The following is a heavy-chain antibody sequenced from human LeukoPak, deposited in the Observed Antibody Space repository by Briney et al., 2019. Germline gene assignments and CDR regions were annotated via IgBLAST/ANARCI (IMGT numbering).Heavy chain of an antibody. CDR2: MSGSTTFM. CDR1: GFTLRSYS. D-gene: IGHD2-8*02. CDR3: AIEKTSSGTGWLDP. V-gene: IGHV3-21*01. J-gene: IGHJ5*02. Sequence: PGGSLRLSCVASGFTLRSYSMNWVRQAPGKGLEWVASMSGSTTFMYYSDSVKGRFTISRDNVKNSVYLQMNSLRVEDTAIYYCAIEKTSSGTGWLDPWGQGTLVTVSS.